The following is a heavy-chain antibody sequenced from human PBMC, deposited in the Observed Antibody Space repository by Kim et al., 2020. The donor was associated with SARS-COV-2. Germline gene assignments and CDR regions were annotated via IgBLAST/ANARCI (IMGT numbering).Heavy chain of an antibody. CDR1: GGSISSSNW. D-gene: IGHD3-22*01. CDR2: IYHSGST. V-gene: IGHV4-4*02. CDR3: ARRASRVYYYDSSGYHYYFDY. Sequence: SETLSLTCAVSGGSISSSNWWSWVRQPPGKGLEWIGEIYHSGSTNYNPSLKSRVTISVDKSKNQFSLKLSSVTAADTAVYYCARRASRVYYYDSSGYHYYFDYWGQGTLVTVSS. J-gene: IGHJ4*02.